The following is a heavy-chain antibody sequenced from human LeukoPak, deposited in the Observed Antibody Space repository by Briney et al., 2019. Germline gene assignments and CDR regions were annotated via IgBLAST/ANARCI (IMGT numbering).Heavy chain of an antibody. D-gene: IGHD5-12*01. CDR1: GYTFTGCY. CDR2: INPNSGGT. Sequence: ASVKVSCKASGYTFTGCYMHWVRQAPGQGLEWMGWINPNSGGTNYAQKFQGRVTMTRDTSISTAYMELSRLRSDDTAVYYCARHRGVDIVATGDQYYYYYYGMDVWGQGTTVTVSS. CDR3: ARHRGVDIVATGDQYYYYYYGMDV. V-gene: IGHV1-2*02. J-gene: IGHJ6*02.